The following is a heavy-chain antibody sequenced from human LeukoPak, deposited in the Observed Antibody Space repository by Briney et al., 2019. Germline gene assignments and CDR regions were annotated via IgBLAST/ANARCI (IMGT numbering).Heavy chain of an antibody. Sequence: GGSLRLSCAASGFTFNIYTINWVRQAPGKGLEWVAVISYDGSSKYYADSVKGRFTISRDNSKNTLYLQMNSLKTEDTALYYCVRGLSDGPLEPVWNHWGQGTLVTVSS. CDR1: GFTFNIYT. CDR3: VRGLSDGPLEPVWNH. D-gene: IGHD1-1*01. V-gene: IGHV3-30-3*01. CDR2: ISYDGSSK. J-gene: IGHJ4*02.